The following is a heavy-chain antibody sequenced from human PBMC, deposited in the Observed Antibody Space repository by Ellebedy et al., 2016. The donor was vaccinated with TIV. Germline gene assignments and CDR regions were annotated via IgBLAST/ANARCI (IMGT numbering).Heavy chain of an antibody. J-gene: IGHJ3*01. CDR3: ARETFGGNSWDF. Sequence: AASVKVSCKASGYDFTTYGIIWVRQAPGQGLEWLGYINTYNNVTNYGQKFRGRVSMTSDTSTNTVYMELRRLRSDDTAVFYCARETFGGNSWDFWGQGTLVIASS. CDR2: INTYNNVT. D-gene: IGHD4-23*01. V-gene: IGHV1-18*01. CDR1: GYDFTTYG.